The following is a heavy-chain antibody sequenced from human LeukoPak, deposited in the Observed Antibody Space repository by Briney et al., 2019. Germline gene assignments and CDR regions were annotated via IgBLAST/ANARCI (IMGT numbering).Heavy chain of an antibody. CDR1: GFTFSSYS. Sequence: QPGGSLRLSCAASGFTFSSYSMNWVRQGPGKGLEWVSYISGSIGTIYYADSVKGRFTISRDNAKNSLYLQMNSLRDADTAVYYCARELAGRLSRHDYYGMYCCGEGTTVTVS. CDR2: ISGSIGTI. V-gene: IGHV3-48*02. CDR3: ARELAGRLSRHDYYGMYC. J-gene: IGHJ6*02. D-gene: IGHD1-1*01.